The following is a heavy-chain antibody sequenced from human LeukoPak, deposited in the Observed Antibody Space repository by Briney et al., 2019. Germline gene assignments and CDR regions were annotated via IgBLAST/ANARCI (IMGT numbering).Heavy chain of an antibody. D-gene: IGHD1-26*01. V-gene: IGHV3-53*01. CDR1: GFTFSSYA. Sequence: PGGSLRLSCAASGFTFSSYAMSWVRQAPGKGLEWVSVIYSGGSTYYADSVKGRFTISRDNSKNTLYLQMNSLRAEDTAVYYCARRPKSGSWNFDYWGQGTLVTVSS. CDR3: ARRPKSGSWNFDY. J-gene: IGHJ4*02. CDR2: IYSGGST.